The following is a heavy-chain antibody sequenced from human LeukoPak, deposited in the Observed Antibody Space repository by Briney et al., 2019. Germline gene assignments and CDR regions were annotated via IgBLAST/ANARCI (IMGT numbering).Heavy chain of an antibody. D-gene: IGHD3-22*01. V-gene: IGHV4-34*01. Sequence: SSETLSLTCAVYGGSFSGYYWSWIRQPPGKGLEWIGEINHSGSTNYNPSLKSRVTISVDTSKNQFSLKLSSVTAADTAVYYCARGGYDSSGYYDAFDIWGQGTKVTVSS. CDR1: GGSFSGYY. J-gene: IGHJ3*02. CDR2: INHSGST. CDR3: ARGGYDSSGYYDAFDI.